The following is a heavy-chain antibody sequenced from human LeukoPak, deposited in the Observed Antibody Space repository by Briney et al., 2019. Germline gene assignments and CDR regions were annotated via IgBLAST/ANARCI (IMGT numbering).Heavy chain of an antibody. D-gene: IGHD2-15*01. V-gene: IGHV1-18*01. CDR3: ARDVMVVAATSIYYYYGMDV. CDR2: ISAYNGNT. Sequence: ASVKVSCKASGYTFTSYGISWVRQAPGQGLEWMGWISAYNGNTNYAQKLQGRVTMATDTSTSTAYMELRSLRSDDTAVYHCARDVMVVAATSIYYYYGMDVWGQGTTVTVSS. CDR1: GYTFTSYG. J-gene: IGHJ6*02.